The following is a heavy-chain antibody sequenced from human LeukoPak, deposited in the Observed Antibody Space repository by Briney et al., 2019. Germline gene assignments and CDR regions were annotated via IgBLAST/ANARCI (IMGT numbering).Heavy chain of an antibody. V-gene: IGHV4-59*08. Sequence: SETLSLTCTVSGGSISRYYWSWIRQPPGKGLEWIGYIYYSGSTNYNPSPKSRVTISVDTSKNQFSLKLSSVTAADTAVYYCARRLLSGDSSAFDYWGQGTLVTVSS. CDR3: ARRLLSGDSSAFDY. D-gene: IGHD3-22*01. CDR1: GGSISRYY. CDR2: IYYSGST. J-gene: IGHJ4*02.